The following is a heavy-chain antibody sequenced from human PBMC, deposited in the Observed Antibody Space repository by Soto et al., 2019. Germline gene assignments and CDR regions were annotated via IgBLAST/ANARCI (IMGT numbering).Heavy chain of an antibody. CDR3: ARVFSESSSFFDP. Sequence: QVQLQESGPGLVKPSQTLSLTCTVSGGSISSGGYYWSWIRQHPGKGLEWIGYIYYSGSTYYNPSRKRRVTISVDTSKNQFSLKLSSVTAADTAVYYCARVFSESSSFFDPWGQGTLVTVSS. J-gene: IGHJ5*02. CDR1: GGSISSGGYY. D-gene: IGHD6-13*01. V-gene: IGHV4-31*03. CDR2: IYYSGST.